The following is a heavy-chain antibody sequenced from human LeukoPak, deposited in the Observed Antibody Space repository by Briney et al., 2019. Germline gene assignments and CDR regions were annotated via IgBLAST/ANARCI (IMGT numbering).Heavy chain of an antibody. CDR3: AKVQDYVWGSYRSSQEYFQH. J-gene: IGHJ1*01. Sequence: GGSLRLSCAASGFTFSSYAMTWVRQAPGKGLEWVSTISGSGGSTYYADSVKGRFTISRDNSKNTLYLQMNNLRAEDTAVYYCAKVQDYVWGSYRSSQEYFQHWGQGTLVTVSS. D-gene: IGHD3-16*02. V-gene: IGHV3-23*01. CDR2: ISGSGGST. CDR1: GFTFSSYA.